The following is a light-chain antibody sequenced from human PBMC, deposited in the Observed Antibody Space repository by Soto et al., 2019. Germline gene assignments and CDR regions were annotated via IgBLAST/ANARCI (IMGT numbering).Light chain of an antibody. V-gene: IGLV2-14*01. CDR1: SSDVGGYNY. CDR3: SSYTSSSILYV. CDR2: EVS. J-gene: IGLJ1*01. Sequence: QSALTQPASVSGSPGQSITISCTGTSSDVGGYNYVSWYQQHPGKAPKLMIYEVSNRPSGVSNRFSGSKSGNTASLTISGLQDEDEADYYCSSYTSSSILYVFGTGTKLTVL.